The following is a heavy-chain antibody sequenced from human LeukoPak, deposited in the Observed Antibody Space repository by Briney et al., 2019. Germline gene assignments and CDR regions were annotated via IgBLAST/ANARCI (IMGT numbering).Heavy chain of an antibody. Sequence: SETLSLTCTVSGGSISSGDYYWSWIRQPPGKGLEWIGYIYYSGSTYYNPSLKSRVTISVDTSKNQFSLKLSSVTAADTAVYYCASYDYSNFTSFDYWGQGTLVTVSS. CDR2: IYYSGST. D-gene: IGHD4-11*01. V-gene: IGHV4-30-4*08. CDR3: ASYDYSNFTSFDY. J-gene: IGHJ4*02. CDR1: GGSISSGDYY.